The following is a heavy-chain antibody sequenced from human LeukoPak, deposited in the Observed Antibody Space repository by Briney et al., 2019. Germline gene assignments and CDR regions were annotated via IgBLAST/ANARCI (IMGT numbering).Heavy chain of an antibody. V-gene: IGHV3-30*02. CDR2: IRYDGSNK. Sequence: GGSLRLSCAASGFTFSSYGMHWVRQAPGKGLEWVAFIRYDGSNKYYADSVKGRFTISRDNSKNTLYLQMNSLRAEDTAVYYCAKDHLIIAVAGTVDYWGQGTLVTVSS. CDR3: AKDHLIIAVAGTVDY. CDR1: GFTFSSYG. D-gene: IGHD6-19*01. J-gene: IGHJ4*02.